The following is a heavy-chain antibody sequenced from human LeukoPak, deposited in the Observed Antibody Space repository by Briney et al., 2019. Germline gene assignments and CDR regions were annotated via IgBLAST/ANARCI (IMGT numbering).Heavy chain of an antibody. CDR3: AREGRYFDWLQDDY. Sequence: GPSVTVSCTASGYTFTVYYMHWVRQAPGQGLERMGWINPNSGGTNYAQKFQGRVTMTRDTSISTAYMELSRLRSDDTAVYYCAREGRYFDWLQDDYWGQGTLVTVSS. CDR1: GYTFTVYY. CDR2: INPNSGGT. D-gene: IGHD3-9*01. J-gene: IGHJ4*02. V-gene: IGHV1-2*02.